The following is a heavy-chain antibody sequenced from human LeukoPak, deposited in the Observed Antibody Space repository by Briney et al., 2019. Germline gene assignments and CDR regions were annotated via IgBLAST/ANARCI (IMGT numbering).Heavy chain of an antibody. CDR1: GYSFSSYW. V-gene: IGHV5-51*01. CDR3: ARLEYVSGSRYFDF. D-gene: IGHD3-10*01. CDR2: IYPGDSDT. J-gene: IGHJ4*02. Sequence: GESQKISCTVSGYSFSSYWIGWVRQMRGKGLEWMGIIYPGDSDTRYSPSFQGQVTTSADKSISTAYLQWGSLKASDTAMYYCARLEYVSGSRYFDFWGQGTLVTVSS.